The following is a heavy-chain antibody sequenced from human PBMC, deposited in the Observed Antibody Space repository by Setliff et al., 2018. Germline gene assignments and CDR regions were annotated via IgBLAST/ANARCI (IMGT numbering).Heavy chain of an antibody. CDR3: ARDPFGNPVFDP. J-gene: IGHJ5*02. CDR1: GFTFSSYW. D-gene: IGHD3-10*01. CDR2: IKQDGSVK. Sequence: GGSLRLSCAASGFTFSSYWMNWVRQAPGKGLEWVANIKQDGSVKNYVDSVKGRFSISRDNTKNSLYLQMNSLGAGDTAVYYCARDPFGNPVFDPWGQGTLVTVSS. V-gene: IGHV3-7*01.